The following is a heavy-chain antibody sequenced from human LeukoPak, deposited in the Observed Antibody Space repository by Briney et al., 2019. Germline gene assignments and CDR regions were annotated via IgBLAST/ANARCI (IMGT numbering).Heavy chain of an antibody. CDR2: IYTSGST. V-gene: IGHV4-4*07. CDR1: GGSISSYH. CDR3: ARDYDFWSGYPY. D-gene: IGHD3-3*01. Sequence: SETLSLTCTVSGGSISSYHWSWIRQPAGKGLEWIGRIYTSGSTNYNPSLKSRVTMSIDTSKNQFSLKLSSVTAADTAVYYCARDYDFWSGYPYWGQGTLVTVSS. J-gene: IGHJ4*02.